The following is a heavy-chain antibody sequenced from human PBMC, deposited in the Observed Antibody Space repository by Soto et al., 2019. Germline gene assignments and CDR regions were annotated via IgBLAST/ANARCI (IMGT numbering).Heavy chain of an antibody. V-gene: IGHV3-23*01. CDR3: AKGRVVDRAMVHLHLSAS. CDR1: GFTFSSYA. Sequence: QLLESGGGLVQPGGSLRLSCTASGFTFSSYAITWVRQAPGKGLEWVSTISSTGANTYYADSVKGRFTVSRDNSKNTLYMQMNSLRAEDTAVYYCAKGRVVDRAMVHLHLSASWGQGTLVTVSS. CDR2: ISSTGANT. D-gene: IGHD5-18*01. J-gene: IGHJ5*02.